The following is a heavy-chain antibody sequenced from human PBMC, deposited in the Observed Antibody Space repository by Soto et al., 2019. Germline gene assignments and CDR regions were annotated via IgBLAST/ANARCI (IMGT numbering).Heavy chain of an antibody. CDR2: IYPGDSDT. J-gene: IGHJ6*02. Sequence: EVQLVQSGAEVKKPGESLKISCKGSGYSFTSYWIGWVRQMPGKGLEWMGIIYPGDSDTRYSPSFQGQVTISADKSISTAYLQWSSLKASDTAMYYCARVAYCGGDCYSEGGMDVWGQGTTVTVSS. CDR3: ARVAYCGGDCYSEGGMDV. CDR1: GYSFTSYW. D-gene: IGHD2-21*02. V-gene: IGHV5-51*01.